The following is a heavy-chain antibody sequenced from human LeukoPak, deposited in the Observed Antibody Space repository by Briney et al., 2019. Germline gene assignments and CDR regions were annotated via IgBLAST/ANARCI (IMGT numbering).Heavy chain of an antibody. J-gene: IGHJ4*02. CDR1: GFTFSDNY. Sequence: GGSLRLSCAASGFTFSDNYMTWVRQAPGKGLEWVGFIRNKAYGGTTEYAASVKGRFTISRDDSKSIAYLQMNSLKTEDTAVYYCTRHHYGSGSSGFDYWGQGTLVTVSS. CDR3: TRHHYGSGSSGFDY. V-gene: IGHV3-71*01. D-gene: IGHD3-10*01. CDR2: IRNKAYGGTT.